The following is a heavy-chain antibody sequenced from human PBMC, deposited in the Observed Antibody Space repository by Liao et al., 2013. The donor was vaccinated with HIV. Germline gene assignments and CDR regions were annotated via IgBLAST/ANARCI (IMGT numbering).Heavy chain of an antibody. Sequence: QVQLQKSGPGLVKPSETLSLTCSVSGGSISSYSWSWVRQPPGKGPEWIGSISYSGSASYSPSLESRLTISVDTSRNQFSLNLNSVTTADTAIYYCARLYGGAFDMWGQGTLVTVSS. CDR2: ISYSGSA. V-gene: IGHV4-59*01. CDR3: ARLYGGAFDM. J-gene: IGHJ3*02. D-gene: IGHD4-17*01. CDR1: GGSISSYS.